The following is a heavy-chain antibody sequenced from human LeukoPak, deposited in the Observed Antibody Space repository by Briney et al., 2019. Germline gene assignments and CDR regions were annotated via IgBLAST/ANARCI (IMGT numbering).Heavy chain of an antibody. J-gene: IGHJ4*02. CDR2: ISSSDTTI. CDR3: ARADCSSTSCYELDY. V-gene: IGHV3-11*04. CDR1: GFTFSDYY. D-gene: IGHD2-2*01. Sequence: GGSLRLSCAGPGFTFSDYYMSWIRQAPGKGLEWVSYISSSDTTIYYADSVKGRFTISRDNAQNSLYLQMNTLRADDTAVYYCARADCSSTSCYELDYWGQGTLVTVSS.